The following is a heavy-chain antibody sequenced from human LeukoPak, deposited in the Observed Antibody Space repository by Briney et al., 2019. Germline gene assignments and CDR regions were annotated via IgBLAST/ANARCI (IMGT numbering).Heavy chain of an antibody. Sequence: PSETLSLTCAAYGGSFSGYYWSWIRQPPGKGLEWIGEINHSGSTNYNPSLKSRVTISVDTSKNQFSLKLSSVTAADTAVYYCAGGVTIFAYGMDVWGQGTTVTVSS. J-gene: IGHJ6*02. D-gene: IGHD3-3*01. CDR1: GGSFSGYY. V-gene: IGHV4-34*01. CDR3: AGGVTIFAYGMDV. CDR2: INHSGST.